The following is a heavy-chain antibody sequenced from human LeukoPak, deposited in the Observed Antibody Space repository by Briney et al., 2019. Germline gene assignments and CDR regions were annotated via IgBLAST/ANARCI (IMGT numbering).Heavy chain of an antibody. CDR3: AREAWWRAFDI. J-gene: IGHJ3*02. CDR2: IYTSGST. D-gene: IGHD2-15*01. V-gene: IGHV4-4*07. Sequence: SETLSLTCTVSGGSISSYYWSWIRQPAGKGLEWSGRIYTSGSTNYNPSVKSRVTMSVATSKNQFSLTLSSVTAADTAVYYCAREAWWRAFDIWGQGTMVTVSS. CDR1: GGSISSYY.